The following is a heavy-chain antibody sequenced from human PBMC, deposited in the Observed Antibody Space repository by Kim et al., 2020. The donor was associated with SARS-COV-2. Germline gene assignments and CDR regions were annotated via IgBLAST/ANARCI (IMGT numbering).Heavy chain of an antibody. V-gene: IGHV3-23*01. CDR1: GFTFSSYD. CDR2: ISGGGGDT. D-gene: IGHD5-18*01. Sequence: GGSLRLSCAASGFTFSSYDMSWVRQAPGKGLEWVSTISGGGGDTYHADAVRGRFTISRDHSKNTVNLQMNSLRADDTAVYYCAKSHGYTWYYGMDVWGQGTTVTVSS. CDR3: AKSHGYTWYYGMDV. J-gene: IGHJ6*02.